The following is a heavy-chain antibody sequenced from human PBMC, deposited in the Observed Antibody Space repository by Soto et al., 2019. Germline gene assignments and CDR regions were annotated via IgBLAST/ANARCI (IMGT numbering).Heavy chain of an antibody. V-gene: IGHV1-46*03. CDR1: GGTFSGYT. D-gene: IGHD3-9*01. J-gene: IGHJ4*02. CDR3: ARSRIRYPFDY. Sequence: GASVKVSCKASGGTFSGYTIIWVRQAPGQGLEWMGIINPIGGSTSYAQKFQGRVTMTRDTSTSTVYMELSSLRSEDTAVYYCARSRIRYPFDYWGQGTLVTVSS. CDR2: INPIGGST.